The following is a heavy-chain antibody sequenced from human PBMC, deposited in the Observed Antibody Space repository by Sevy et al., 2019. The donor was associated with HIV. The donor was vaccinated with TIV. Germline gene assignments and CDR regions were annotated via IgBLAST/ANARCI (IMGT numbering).Heavy chain of an antibody. Sequence: GGSLRLSCVVSGYSFSSYAISWVRQAPGKGLEWVSTINGRGGSTYYSDSVKGRFTISRDNPKNTLFLQMINLRVDDTDMYYCDRPSPQIAAATAAFYDNWGQGTLVTVSS. D-gene: IGHD6-25*01. CDR3: DRPSPQIAAATAAFYDN. CDR2: INGRGGST. CDR1: GYSFSSYA. J-gene: IGHJ4*02. V-gene: IGHV3-23*01.